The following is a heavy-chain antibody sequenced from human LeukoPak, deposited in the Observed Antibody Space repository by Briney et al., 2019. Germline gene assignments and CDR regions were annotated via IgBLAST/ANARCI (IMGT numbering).Heavy chain of an antibody. Sequence: PGGSLRLSCAASGFTFSSYAMSWVRQAPGKGLEWVSAISGSGGSTYYADSVKGRFTISRDNSKNTLYLQMNSLRAEDTAVYYCAKGQVFGEAALYYYYGMDVWGQGTTVTVSS. V-gene: IGHV3-23*01. J-gene: IGHJ6*02. D-gene: IGHD3-10*01. CDR2: ISGSGGST. CDR1: GFTFSSYA. CDR3: AKGQVFGEAALYYYYGMDV.